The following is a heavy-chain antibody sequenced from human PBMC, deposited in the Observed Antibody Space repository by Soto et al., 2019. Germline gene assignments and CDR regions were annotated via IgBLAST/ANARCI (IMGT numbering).Heavy chain of an antibody. CDR3: ARVGGINAFDI. D-gene: IGHD3-10*01. Sequence: QVQLQESGPGLMKPSQTLSLTCTVSGGSISSGGYYWSWIRQHPGKGLEWIGYIYYSGSTYYNPSFKSRVTISVATSKNQFSLKLRSVTAADTAVYYCARVGGINAFDIWGQGTMVTVSS. V-gene: IGHV4-31*03. J-gene: IGHJ3*02. CDR2: IYYSGST. CDR1: GGSISSGGYY.